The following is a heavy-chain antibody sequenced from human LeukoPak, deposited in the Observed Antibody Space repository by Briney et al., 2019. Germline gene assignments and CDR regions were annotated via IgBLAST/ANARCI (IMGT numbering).Heavy chain of an antibody. CDR1: GGSISSYY. CDR2: IYYSGST. CDR3: ARRYSSSLGGFDI. V-gene: IGHV4-59*08. D-gene: IGHD6-13*01. J-gene: IGHJ3*02. Sequence: PSETLSLTCTVSGGSISSYYWSWIRQPPGKGLERIGYIYYSGSTNYNPSLKSRVTISVDTSKNQFSLKLSSVTAADTAVYYCARRYSSSLGGFDIWGQGTMVTVSS.